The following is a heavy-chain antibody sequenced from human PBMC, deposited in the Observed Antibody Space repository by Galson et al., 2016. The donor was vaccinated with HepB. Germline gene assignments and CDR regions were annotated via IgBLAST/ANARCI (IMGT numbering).Heavy chain of an antibody. V-gene: IGHV3-30-3*01. CDR3: AWLIASPWNDYYYYGMDV. J-gene: IGHJ6*04. D-gene: IGHD3-16*01. Sequence: SLRLSCADSGFIFRSYAMNWVRQAPGKGLEWLAVISNDGSNKYYADSVKGRFTISRDNSKNTLYLQMNSLRAEDTAVYYCAWLIASPWNDYYYYGMDVWGKGTTVTVSS. CDR2: ISNDGSNK. CDR1: GFIFRSYA.